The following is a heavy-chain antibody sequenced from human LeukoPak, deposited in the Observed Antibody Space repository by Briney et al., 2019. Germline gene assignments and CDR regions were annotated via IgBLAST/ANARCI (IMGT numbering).Heavy chain of an antibody. CDR2: IYYSGST. CDR3: ARVSAVATSFDY. V-gene: IGHV4-59*01. D-gene: IGHD5-12*01. CDR1: GGSISSYY. J-gene: IGHJ4*02. Sequence: SETLSLTCTVSGGSISSYYWSWIRQPPGKGLEWIGYIYYSGSTNYNPSLKSRVTISLDTSKNQFSLKLGSVTAADTAVYYCARVSAVATSFDYWGQGTLVTVSS.